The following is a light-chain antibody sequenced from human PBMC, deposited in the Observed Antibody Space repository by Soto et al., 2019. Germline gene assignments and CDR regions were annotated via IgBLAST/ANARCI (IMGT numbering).Light chain of an antibody. V-gene: IGKV1-5*01. CDR2: DAS. Sequence: IQITPSPSTLSASVGARVTITCRASQSISSWLAWYQQKPGKAPKLLIYDASSLESGVPSRFSGSGSGTEFTLTISSLQPDDFATYYCQQYNSYSWTFGQGTKVDIK. CDR1: QSISSW. CDR3: QQYNSYSWT. J-gene: IGKJ1*01.